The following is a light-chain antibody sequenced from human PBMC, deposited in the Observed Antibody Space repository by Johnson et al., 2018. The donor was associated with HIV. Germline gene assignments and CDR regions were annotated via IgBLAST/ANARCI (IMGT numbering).Light chain of an antibody. CDR2: EKN. V-gene: IGLV1-51*02. Sequence: HSVLTQPPSVSAAPGQKVTISCSGTSSNVGNNYVSWYQQFPGTAPKLLIYEKNKRPSGIPDRFSASKSGTSATLAITGLQTGDEADYYCGTWDSSLSAHYVFRTGTKVTVL. CDR1: SSNVGNNY. CDR3: GTWDSSLSAHYV. J-gene: IGLJ1*01.